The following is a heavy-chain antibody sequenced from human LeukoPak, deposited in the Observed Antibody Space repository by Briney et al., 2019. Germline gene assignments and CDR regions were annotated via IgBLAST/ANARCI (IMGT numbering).Heavy chain of an antibody. CDR2: ISAYNGNT. D-gene: IGHD5-24*01. V-gene: IGHV1-18*04. J-gene: IGHJ4*02. CDR1: GYTFTVYY. Sequence: GASVKVSCKASGYTFTVYYMHWVRQAPGQGLWWMGWISAYNGNTNYAQKLQGRVTMTTDTSTSTAYMELRSLRSDDTAVYYCARGETMATISGHYWGQGTLVTVSS. CDR3: ARGETMATISGHY.